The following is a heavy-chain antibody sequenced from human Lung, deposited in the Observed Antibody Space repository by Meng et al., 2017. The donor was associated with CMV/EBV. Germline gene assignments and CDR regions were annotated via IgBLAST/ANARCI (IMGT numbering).Heavy chain of an antibody. CDR1: GASVSGGNW. CDR3: ARVGTMADMFFDS. J-gene: IGHJ4*02. Sequence: CVFLGASVSGGNWWSWVRQAPGKGLEWVGEIDHSGTTNFNPSLKSRVAMSMARSKNQLFLKLNSVTAADTAVYYCARVGTMADMFFDSWGQGTLVTVSS. V-gene: IGHV4-4*02. D-gene: IGHD3-10*02. CDR2: IDHSGTT.